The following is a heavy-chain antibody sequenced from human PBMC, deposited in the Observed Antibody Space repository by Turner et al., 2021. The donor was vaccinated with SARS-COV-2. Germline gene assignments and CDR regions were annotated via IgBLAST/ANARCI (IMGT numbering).Heavy chain of an antibody. Sequence: EVQLVESGGGVVRPGGSLRLSCAAFELSFDDYGMSWVRQAPGKGLEWVSGINWKGGSTGYADSVKGRFTISRDNAKNSLYLQMNSLRAEDTALYYCASDRGEGWFGESHYFDYWGQGTLVTVSS. D-gene: IGHD3-10*01. CDR1: ELSFDDYG. CDR3: ASDRGEGWFGESHYFDY. J-gene: IGHJ4*02. CDR2: INWKGGST. V-gene: IGHV3-20*04.